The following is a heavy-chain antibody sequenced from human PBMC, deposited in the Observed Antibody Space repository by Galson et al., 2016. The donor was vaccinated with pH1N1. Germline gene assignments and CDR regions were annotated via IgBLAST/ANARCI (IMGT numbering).Heavy chain of an antibody. CDR2: IYYSGST. J-gene: IGHJ4*02. V-gene: IGHV4-59*08. Sequence: SETLSLTCSVSGGSISSHYWSWIRQPAGKGLEWIGNIYYSGSTYYNPSLKSRVTISVDTSKNQFSLKLSSVTAADTAVYYCARLDSPYEIGGGNFDYWGQGTLVTVSS. D-gene: IGHD1-26*01. CDR3: ARLDSPYEIGGGNFDY. CDR1: GGSISSHY.